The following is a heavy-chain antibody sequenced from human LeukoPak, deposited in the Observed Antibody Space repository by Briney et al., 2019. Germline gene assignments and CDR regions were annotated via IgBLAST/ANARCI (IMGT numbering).Heavy chain of an antibody. CDR1: GFIFSTYA. J-gene: IGHJ4*02. CDR3: AKWARDCSSTSCYMRY. D-gene: IGHD2-2*02. Sequence: GGSLRLSCAGSGFIFSTYAMTWVRQAPGKGLEWVSAISGSGGSTYYADSVKGRFTISRDNSKNTLYLQMNSLRAEDTAVYYCAKWARDCSSTSCYMRYWGQGTLVTVSS. V-gene: IGHV3-23*01. CDR2: ISGSGGST.